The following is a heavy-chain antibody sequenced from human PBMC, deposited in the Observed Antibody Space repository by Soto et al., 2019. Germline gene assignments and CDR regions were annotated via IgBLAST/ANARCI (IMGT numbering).Heavy chain of an antibody. Sequence: GGSLRLSCAASGFPFSSYWMSWVRQAPGKGLEWVSKIKQDGSEKYYVDSVKGRFTISRDNAKNSLYLQMNSLRAEYTAVYYCARDSPLYYYYYYGMDVSRQGTTVTVSS. J-gene: IGHJ6*01. CDR1: GFPFSSYW. V-gene: IGHV3-7*03. CDR3: ARDSPLYYYYYYGMDV. CDR2: IKQDGSEK.